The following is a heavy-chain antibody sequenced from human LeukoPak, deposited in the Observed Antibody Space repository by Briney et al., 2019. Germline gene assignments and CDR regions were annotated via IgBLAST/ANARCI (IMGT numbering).Heavy chain of an antibody. D-gene: IGHD3-3*01. CDR1: GGSISSYY. J-gene: IGHJ4*02. Sequence: SETLSLTCTVSGGSISSYYWSWIRQPPGKGLEWIGYIYYSGSTNYNPSLKSRVTISVDTSKNQFSLKLSSVTAADTAVYYCARGLGDFWSAKAVSLDYWGQGTLVTVSS. CDR2: IYYSGST. CDR3: ARGLGDFWSAKAVSLDY. V-gene: IGHV4-59*12.